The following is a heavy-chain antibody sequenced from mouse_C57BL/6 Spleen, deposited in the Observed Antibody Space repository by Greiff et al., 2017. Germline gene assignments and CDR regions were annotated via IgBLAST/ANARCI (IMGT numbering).Heavy chain of an antibody. Sequence: QVQLKESGAELARPGASVKMSCKASGYTFTSYTMHWVKQRPGQGLEWIGYINPSSGYTKYNQKFKDKATLTADKSSSTAYMQLSSLTSEDSAVYYCARVGWDGFDYWGQGTTLTVSS. CDR3: ARVGWDGFDY. CDR1: GYTFTSYT. V-gene: IGHV1-4*01. J-gene: IGHJ2*01. CDR2: INPSSGYT. D-gene: IGHD4-1*01.